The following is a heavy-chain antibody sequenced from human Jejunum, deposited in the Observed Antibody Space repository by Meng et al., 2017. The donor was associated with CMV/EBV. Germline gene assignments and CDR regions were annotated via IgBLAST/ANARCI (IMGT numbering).Heavy chain of an antibody. CDR2: VCGSGFTT. V-gene: IGHV3-23*01. D-gene: IGHD4-11*01. CDR1: GFSFSSFA. Sequence: AASGFSFSSFALSWVGQAPGKGLEWVSTVCGSGFTTYYADSVKGRFTVSRDNSKNTLFLQMNSLRVDDTAVYYCAKEDYSNDFDYWGQGALVTVSS. J-gene: IGHJ4*02. CDR3: AKEDYSNDFDY.